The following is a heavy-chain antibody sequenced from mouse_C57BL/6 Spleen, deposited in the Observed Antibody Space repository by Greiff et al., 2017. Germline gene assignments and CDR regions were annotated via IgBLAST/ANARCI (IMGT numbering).Heavy chain of an antibody. D-gene: IGHD4-1*01. CDR2: IDPSDSYT. Sequence: VQLQQSGAELVMPGASVKLSCKASGYTFTSYWMHWVKQRPGQGLAWIGEIDPSDSYTNYNQKFKGKSTLTVDKSSSTAYMQLSSLTSEDSAVYYCARSKGLGHFDYWGQGTTLTVSS. V-gene: IGHV1-69*01. CDR3: ARSKGLGHFDY. CDR1: GYTFTSYW. J-gene: IGHJ2*01.